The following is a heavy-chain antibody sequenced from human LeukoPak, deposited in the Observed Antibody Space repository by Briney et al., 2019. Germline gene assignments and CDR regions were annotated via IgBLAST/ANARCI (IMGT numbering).Heavy chain of an antibody. D-gene: IGHD3-3*01. CDR3: AKDLLERSYDY. Sequence: GGSLRLSCAASGFTVSNNFLTWVRQAPGRGLEWVSVIYSGGTTYYADSVKGRFTISRDNSKNTLYLQMNSLRAEDTAVYYCAKDLLERSYDYWGQGTLVTVSS. CDR1: GFTVSNNF. J-gene: IGHJ4*02. V-gene: IGHV3-53*01. CDR2: IYSGGTT.